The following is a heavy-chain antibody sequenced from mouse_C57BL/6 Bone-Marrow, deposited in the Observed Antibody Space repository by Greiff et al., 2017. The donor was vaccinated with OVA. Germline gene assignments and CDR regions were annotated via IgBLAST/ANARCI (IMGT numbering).Heavy chain of an antibody. CDR1: GYTFTSYW. V-gene: IGHV1-69*01. D-gene: IGHD1-1*01. CDR2: IDPSDSYT. CDR3: ATTGYFDY. J-gene: IGHJ2*01. Sequence: QVQLQQPGAELVTPGASVKLSCKASGYTFTSYWMHWVKQRPGQGLEWIGEIDPSDSYTNYNQKFKGKSTLTVDKSSSTAYMQLSSLTSEDSAVYYCATTGYFDYWGQGTTLTVSS.